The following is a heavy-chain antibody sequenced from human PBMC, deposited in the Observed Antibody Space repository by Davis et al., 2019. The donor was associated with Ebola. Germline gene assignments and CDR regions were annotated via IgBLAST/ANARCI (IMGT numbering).Heavy chain of an antibody. V-gene: IGHV3-66*04. Sequence: GESLKISCETSGFIFRNYVMSWVRQAPGKGLEWVSVIYRDGRMYHADSVKGRFTISRDNSKNTVYLQINSLRAEDTAMYHCTRHVPGDFWYFDLWGRGTLVTVSS. CDR2: IYRDGRM. CDR1: GFIFRNYV. J-gene: IGHJ2*01. CDR3: TRHVPGDFWYFDL. D-gene: IGHD4-17*01.